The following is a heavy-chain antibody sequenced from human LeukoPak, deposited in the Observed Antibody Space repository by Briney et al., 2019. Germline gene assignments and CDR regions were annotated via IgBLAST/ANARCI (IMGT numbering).Heavy chain of an antibody. Sequence: SETLSLTCAVYGGSFSGYYWSWIRQPPGKGLEWIGEINHSGSTNYNPSLKSRVTISVDTSKNQFSLKLSSVTAADTAVYYCARAARRAYYYMDVWGKGTTVTVSS. CDR2: INHSGST. J-gene: IGHJ6*03. D-gene: IGHD6-6*01. CDR3: ARAARRAYYYMDV. V-gene: IGHV4-34*01. CDR1: GGSFSGYY.